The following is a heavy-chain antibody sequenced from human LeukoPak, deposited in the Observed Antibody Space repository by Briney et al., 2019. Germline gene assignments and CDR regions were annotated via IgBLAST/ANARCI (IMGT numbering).Heavy chain of an antibody. Sequence: GGSLRLSCATSGFTFSSYGMHWVRQAPGKGLEWVANIKQDGSEKYYVDSVKGRFTISRDNAKNSLYLQMNSLRAEDTAVYYCARDHGIAAAAVYYFYMDVWGKGTTVTVSS. J-gene: IGHJ6*03. CDR2: IKQDGSEK. D-gene: IGHD6-13*01. CDR1: GFTFSSYG. CDR3: ARDHGIAAAAVYYFYMDV. V-gene: IGHV3-7*01.